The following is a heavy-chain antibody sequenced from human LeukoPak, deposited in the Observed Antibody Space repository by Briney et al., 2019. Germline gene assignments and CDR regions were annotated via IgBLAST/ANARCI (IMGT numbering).Heavy chain of an antibody. CDR3: ARDLSSRDAY. CDR1: GFTFSSYG. CDR2: LKEDGSRQ. J-gene: IGHJ4*02. V-gene: IGHV3-7*03. Sequence: GGSLRLSCAASGFTFSSYGMHWVRQAPGKGLEWVASLKEDGSRQYYVDSVKGRFTISRDNAKNSLYLQMSSLRVDDTAVYYCARDLSSRDAYWGQGTLVTVSS. D-gene: IGHD6-13*01.